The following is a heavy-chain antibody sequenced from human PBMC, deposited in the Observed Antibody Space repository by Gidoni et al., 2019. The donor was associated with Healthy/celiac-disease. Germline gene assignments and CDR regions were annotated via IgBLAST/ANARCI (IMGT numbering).Heavy chain of an antibody. J-gene: IGHJ3*02. CDR1: ADSISSYS. D-gene: IGHD5-12*01. Sequence: VQLQESGPGLVKPSDTLSLTSTVSADSISSYSWNWIRQPPGKGLELIGYIYYSGSTNYNPSLKSRVTISVDTSKNQFSLKLSSVTAADTAVYYCARGVATITDDAFDIWGQGTMVTVSS. CDR2: IYYSGST. CDR3: ARGVATITDDAFDI. V-gene: IGHV4-59*01.